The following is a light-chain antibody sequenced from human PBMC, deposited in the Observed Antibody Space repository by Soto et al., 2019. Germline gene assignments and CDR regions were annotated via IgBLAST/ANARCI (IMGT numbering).Light chain of an antibody. J-gene: IGKJ1*01. V-gene: IGKV3-15*01. CDR2: GAS. Sequence: EIVMTQSPATLSMSPGERATLSCRASQSVSSNLAWYQQKPGQAPSLLIYGASTRATGIPARFSGSGSGTEFTLTISSLQSEDFAIYYCQHYNNWPPWTFGQGTKVEIK. CDR3: QHYNNWPPWT. CDR1: QSVSSN.